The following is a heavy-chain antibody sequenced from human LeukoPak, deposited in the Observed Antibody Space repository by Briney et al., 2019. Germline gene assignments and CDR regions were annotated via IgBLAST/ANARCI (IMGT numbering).Heavy chain of an antibody. CDR2: ISGSGGNS. D-gene: IGHD4-23*01. Sequence: GGSLRLSCAASGFTFSSYSMNWVRQVPGKGLEWVSGISGSGGNSYYADSVKGRFTISRDNSKNTLYLQMHSLRAEDTAIYYCAKERQGGNSYGDEAFYFDYWGQGTLVTVSS. CDR1: GFTFSSYS. J-gene: IGHJ4*02. CDR3: AKERQGGNSYGDEAFYFDY. V-gene: IGHV3-23*01.